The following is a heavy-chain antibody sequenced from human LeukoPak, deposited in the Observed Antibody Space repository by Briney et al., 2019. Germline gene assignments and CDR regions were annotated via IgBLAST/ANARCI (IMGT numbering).Heavy chain of an antibody. CDR1: GFTFSSYA. D-gene: IGHD5-18*01. Sequence: GGSLRLSCAASGFTFSSYAMSWVRHAPGKGLEWVSAISGSGGSTYYADSVKGRSTISRDNSKNTLYLQMNSLRAEDTAVYYCAKDTGYSYGYSDYWGQGTLVTVSS. CDR2: ISGSGGST. CDR3: AKDTGYSYGYSDY. V-gene: IGHV3-23*01. J-gene: IGHJ4*02.